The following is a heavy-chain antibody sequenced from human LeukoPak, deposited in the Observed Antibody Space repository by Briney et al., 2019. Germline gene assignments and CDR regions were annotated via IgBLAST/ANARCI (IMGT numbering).Heavy chain of an antibody. J-gene: IGHJ1*01. V-gene: IGHV3-30-3*01. CDR2: ISYDGSDK. CDR3: ARRTAGDCTGGSCYGFQH. Sequence: GRSLRLSCAASGFTFSSYAMHWVRQAPGKGLEWVAVISYDGSDKYYADSVKGRFTISRDNSKNTLYLQMNSLRAEDTAVYYCARRTAGDCTGGSCYGFQHWGQGTLVTVSS. CDR1: GFTFSSYA. D-gene: IGHD2-15*01.